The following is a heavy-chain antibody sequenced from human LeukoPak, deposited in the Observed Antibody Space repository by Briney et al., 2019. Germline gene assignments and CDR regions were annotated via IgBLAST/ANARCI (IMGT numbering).Heavy chain of an antibody. J-gene: IGHJ4*02. CDR1: RFTFSSYA. V-gene: IGHV3-30-3*01. CDR2: ISYDGSNK. Sequence: GGSLRLSCAASRFTFSSYAMHWVRQAPGKGLEWVAVISYDGSNKYYADSVKGRFTISRDNSKNTLYLQMNSLRAEDTAVYYCAREQQLLVRYFDYWGQGTLLTLSS. D-gene: IGHD6-19*01. CDR3: AREQQLLVRYFDY.